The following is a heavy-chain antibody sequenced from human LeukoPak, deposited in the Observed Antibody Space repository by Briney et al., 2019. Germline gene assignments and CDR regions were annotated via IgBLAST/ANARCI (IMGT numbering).Heavy chain of an antibody. J-gene: IGHJ4*02. CDR2: IYSGGST. D-gene: IGHD6-19*01. Sequence: PGGSLRLSCAASGFTVRSNYMSWVRQAPGKGLEWVSVIYSGGSTYYADSVKGRFTISRDNSKNTLYLQMNSLRAEDTAVYYCARVRYSSGWYFDYWGQGTLITVSS. CDR1: GFTVRSNY. CDR3: ARVRYSSGWYFDY. V-gene: IGHV3-53*01.